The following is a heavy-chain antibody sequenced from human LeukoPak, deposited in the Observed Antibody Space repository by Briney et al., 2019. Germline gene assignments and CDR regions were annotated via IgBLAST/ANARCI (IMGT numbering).Heavy chain of an antibody. CDR1: GYTFTSYD. D-gene: IGHD2-21*02. V-gene: IGHV1-8*01. CDR3: ASSCGGDCYYRAFDI. Sequence: ASVKVSCKASGYTFTSYDINWVRQATAQGLEWMGWMNPNSGNTGYAQKFQGRVTMTRNTAISTAYMELSSLRSEDTAVYYCASSCGGDCYYRAFDIWGQGRMVTVSS. J-gene: IGHJ3*02. CDR2: MNPNSGNT.